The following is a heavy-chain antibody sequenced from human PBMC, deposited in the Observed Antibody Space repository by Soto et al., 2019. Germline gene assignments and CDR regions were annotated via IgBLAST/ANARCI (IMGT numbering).Heavy chain of an antibody. CDR1: GFTFDDYA. CDR2: ISWNSGSI. CDR3: AKDAITMVRGVISYYGMDV. Sequence: EVQLVESGGGLVQPGRSLRLSCAASGFTFDDYAMHWVRQAPGKGLEWVSGISWNSGSIGYADSVKGRFTISRDNAKNSLYLQMNSLSAEDRALYYCAKDAITMVRGVISYYGMDVWGQGTTVTVSS. D-gene: IGHD3-10*01. J-gene: IGHJ6*02. V-gene: IGHV3-9*01.